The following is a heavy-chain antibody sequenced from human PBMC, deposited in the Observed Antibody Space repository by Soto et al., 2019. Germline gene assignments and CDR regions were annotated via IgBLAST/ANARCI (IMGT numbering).Heavy chain of an antibody. CDR3: ARMDFGTLYYGMDV. Sequence: ASVKVSCKASGYTFTSYAMHWVRQAPGQRLEWMGWINAGNGNTKYSQKFQGRVTITRDTSASTAYMELSSLRSEDTAVYYCARMDFGTLYYGMDVWGQGTTVTVS. D-gene: IGHD3-3*01. CDR2: INAGNGNT. V-gene: IGHV1-3*01. CDR1: GYTFTSYA. J-gene: IGHJ6*02.